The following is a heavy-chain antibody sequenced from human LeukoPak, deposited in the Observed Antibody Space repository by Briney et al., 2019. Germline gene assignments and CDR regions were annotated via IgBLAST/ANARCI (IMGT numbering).Heavy chain of an antibody. CDR3: ARVPYSSSWYVPLGYYYYYYMDV. Sequence: SETLSLTCAVYGGSFSGYYWSWIRQPPGKGLEWIGEFNHSGSTNYNPSLKSRVTISVDTSKNQFSLKLSSVTAADTAVYYCARVPYSSSWYVPLGYYYYYYMDVWGKGTTVTVSS. D-gene: IGHD6-13*01. J-gene: IGHJ6*03. CDR1: GGSFSGYY. CDR2: FNHSGST. V-gene: IGHV4-34*01.